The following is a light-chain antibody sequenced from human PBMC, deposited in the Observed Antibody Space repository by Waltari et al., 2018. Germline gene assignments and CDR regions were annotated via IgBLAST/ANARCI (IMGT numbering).Light chain of an antibody. CDR1: SSNIGAGYD. CDR2: DNR. Sequence: QSVLTQPPSVSGAPGQRVTIPCTGSSSNIGAGYDVHWYQQLPGTAPKLLIYDNRRRPAGVPDRFSGAKSGTSASLAITGLQAEDEADYYCQSYDSSLSGVVFGGGTKLTVL. V-gene: IGLV1-40*01. J-gene: IGLJ3*02. CDR3: QSYDSSLSGVV.